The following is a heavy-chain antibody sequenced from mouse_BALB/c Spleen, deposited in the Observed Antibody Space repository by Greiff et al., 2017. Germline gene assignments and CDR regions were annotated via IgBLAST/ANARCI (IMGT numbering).Heavy chain of an antibody. CDR1: GFSLTSYG. CDR2: IWAGGST. Sequence: VMLVESGPGLVAPSQSLSITCTVSGFSLTSYGVHWVRQPPGKGLEWLGVIWAGGSTNYNSALMSRLSISKDNSKSQVFLKMNSLQTDDTAMYYCARDPYDYALAYWAQGTLVTVSA. D-gene: IGHD2-4*01. V-gene: IGHV2-9*02. CDR3: ARDPYDYALAY. J-gene: IGHJ3*01.